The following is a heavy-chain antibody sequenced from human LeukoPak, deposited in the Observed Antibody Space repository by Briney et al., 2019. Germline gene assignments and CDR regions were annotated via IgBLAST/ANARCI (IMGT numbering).Heavy chain of an antibody. CDR2: ISSSSSTI. V-gene: IGHV3-48*02. J-gene: IGHJ3*02. CDR3: ARDGMVRGVIIWDAFDI. Sequence: PGGSLRLSCAASGFTFSSYSMNWVRQAPGKGLEWVSYISSSSSTIYYADSVKGRFTISRENAKNSLYLQMNSLRDEDTAVYYCARDGMVRGVIIWDAFDIWGQGTMVTVSS. CDR1: GFTFSSYS. D-gene: IGHD3-10*01.